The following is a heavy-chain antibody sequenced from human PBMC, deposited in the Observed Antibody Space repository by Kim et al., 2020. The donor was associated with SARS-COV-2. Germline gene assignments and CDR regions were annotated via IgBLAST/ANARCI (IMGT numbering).Heavy chain of an antibody. CDR1: GFTVSSYV. D-gene: IGHD4-17*01. CDR3: GRLDFGDDY. CDR2: IYPYGYP. V-gene: IGHV3-53*01. Sequence: GGSLRLSCAASGFTVSSYVMSWVRQTPGKGLEWVSLIYPYGYPYYADSVKGRFTISRDTSESTLYLQMNSLRADDTAVYYCGRLDFGDDYWGQGTLVTVSS. J-gene: IGHJ4*02.